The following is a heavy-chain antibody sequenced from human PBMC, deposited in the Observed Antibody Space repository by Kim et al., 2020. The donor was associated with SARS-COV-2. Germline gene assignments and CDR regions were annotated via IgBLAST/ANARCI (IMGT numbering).Heavy chain of an antibody. CDR1: GDSVSSNSAA. Sequence: SQTLSLTCAISGDSVSSNSAAWNWIRQSPSRGLEWLGRTYYRSKWYNEYALSVKSRITINPDTSKNQFSLQPNSVTPEDTAVYYCVGGGGWNTWGQGTLVSVSS. CDR2: TYYRSKWYN. V-gene: IGHV6-1*01. J-gene: IGHJ5*02. CDR3: VGGGGWNT. D-gene: IGHD6-19*01.